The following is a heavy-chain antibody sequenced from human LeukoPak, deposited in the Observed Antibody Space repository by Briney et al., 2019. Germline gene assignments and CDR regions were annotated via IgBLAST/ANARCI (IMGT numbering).Heavy chain of an antibody. Sequence: PGGSLRLSCAASGLTFSSYAMSWVRQAPGKGLEWVSSIGSISNYIYYADSVKGRFTISRDNAKNSLYLQMNSLRAEDTAVYYCARHRLYYYDSSGYPDAFDIWGQGTMVTVSS. V-gene: IGHV3-21*01. CDR3: ARHRLYYYDSSGYPDAFDI. D-gene: IGHD3-22*01. CDR2: IGSISNYI. CDR1: GLTFSSYA. J-gene: IGHJ3*02.